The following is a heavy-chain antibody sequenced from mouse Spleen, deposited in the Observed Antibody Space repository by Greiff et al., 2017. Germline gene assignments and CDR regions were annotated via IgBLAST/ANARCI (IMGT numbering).Heavy chain of an antibody. V-gene: IGHV3-6*01. Sequence: ESGPGLVKPSQSLSLTCSVTGYSITSGYYWNWIRQFPGNKLEWMGYISYDGSNNYNPSLKNRISITRDTSKNQFFLKLNSVTTEDTATYYCASLIYYGYDEDAMDYWGQGTSVTVSS. D-gene: IGHD2-2*01. CDR2: ISYDGSN. CDR1: GYSITSGYY. CDR3: ASLIYYGYDEDAMDY. J-gene: IGHJ4*01.